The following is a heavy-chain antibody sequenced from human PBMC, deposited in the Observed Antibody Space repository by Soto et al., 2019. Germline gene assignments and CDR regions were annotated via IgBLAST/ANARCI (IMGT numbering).Heavy chain of an antibody. Sequence: EVQLLESGGGLVQPGGSLRLSCAASGFTFSSYAMSWVRQAPGKGLEWVSAISGSGGSTYYAVSVKGRFTISRDNSKNTLYLQMNSLRAEDTAVYYCAKTGITIFGVVRAFDIWGQGTMVTVSS. CDR3: AKTGITIFGVVRAFDI. J-gene: IGHJ3*02. V-gene: IGHV3-23*01. CDR2: ISGSGGST. CDR1: GFTFSSYA. D-gene: IGHD3-3*01.